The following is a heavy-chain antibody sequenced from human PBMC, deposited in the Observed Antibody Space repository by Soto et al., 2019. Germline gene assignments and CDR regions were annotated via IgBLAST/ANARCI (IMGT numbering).Heavy chain of an antibody. CDR3: ASIPRIAVAGRDY. CDR1: GGSISSSSYY. D-gene: IGHD6-19*01. V-gene: IGHV4-39*01. CDR2: IYYSGST. Sequence: SETLSLTCTVSGGSISSSSYYWGWIRQPPGKGLEWIGSIYYSGSTYYNPSLKSRVTISVDTSKNQFSLKLSSVTAADTAVYYCASIPRIAVAGRDYWGQGTLVTVSS. J-gene: IGHJ4*02.